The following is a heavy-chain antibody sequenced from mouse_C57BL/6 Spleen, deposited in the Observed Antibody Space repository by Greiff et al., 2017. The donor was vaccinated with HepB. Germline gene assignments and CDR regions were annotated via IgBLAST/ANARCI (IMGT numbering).Heavy chain of an antibody. D-gene: IGHD2-5*01. CDR3: TKESSAYYSNSFDY. CDR2: ISSGGDYI. V-gene: IGHV5-9-1*02. CDR1: GFTFSSYA. Sequence: EVLLVESGEGLVKPGGSLKLSCAASGFTFSSYAMSWVRQTPEKRLEWVAYISSGGDYIYYADTVKGRFTISRDNARNTLDLQMSSLKSEDTAMYYCTKESSAYYSNSFDYWGQGTTLTVSS. J-gene: IGHJ2*01.